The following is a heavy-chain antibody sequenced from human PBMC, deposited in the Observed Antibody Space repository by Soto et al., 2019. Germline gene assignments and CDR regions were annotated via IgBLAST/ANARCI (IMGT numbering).Heavy chain of an antibody. CDR2: ISYDGSNK. CDR1: GFTFSSYA. Sequence: QVQLVESGGGVVQPGRSLRLSCAASGFTFSSYAMHWVRQAPGKGLEWVAVISYDGSNKYYADSVKGRFTISRDNSKNTLYLQMNSLRAEDTAVYYCARDRERYYDSSGHLIWDQGTLVTVSS. CDR3: ARDRERYYDSSGHLI. D-gene: IGHD3-22*01. V-gene: IGHV3-30-3*01. J-gene: IGHJ4*02.